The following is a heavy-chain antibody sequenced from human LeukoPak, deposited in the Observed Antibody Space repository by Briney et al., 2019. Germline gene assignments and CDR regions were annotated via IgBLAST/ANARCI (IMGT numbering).Heavy chain of an antibody. CDR1: GFTFSSYA. V-gene: IGHV3-23*01. J-gene: IGHJ4*02. D-gene: IGHD6-13*01. CDR2: ITGSGGSS. CDR3: ATRAHSSSWPNLFDY. Sequence: PGGSLRLSCAASGFTFSSYALNWVRQAPGKGLEWVSTITGSGGSSYYADSVKGRFTISRDNSKNTLYLQMNSLSADDTAVYYCATRAHSSSWPNLFDYWGQGTLVTVSS.